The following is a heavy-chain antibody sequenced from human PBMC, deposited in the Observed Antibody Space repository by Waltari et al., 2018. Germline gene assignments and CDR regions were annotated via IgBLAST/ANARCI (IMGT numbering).Heavy chain of an antibody. CDR1: GGTFSSYA. CDR2: ISPIFGTA. D-gene: IGHD4-17*01. V-gene: IGHV1-69*08. CDR3: ARDCTNDYGDLCDY. Sequence: QVQLVQSGAEVKKPGSSVKVSCKASGGTFSSYAISWVRQAPGQGLEWMGRISPIFGTANYAQKFQGRVTITADKSTSTAYMELSSLRSEDTAVYYCARDCTNDYGDLCDYWGQGTLVTVSS. J-gene: IGHJ4*02.